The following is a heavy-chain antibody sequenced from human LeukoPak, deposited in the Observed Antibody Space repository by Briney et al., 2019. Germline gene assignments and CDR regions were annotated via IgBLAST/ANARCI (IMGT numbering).Heavy chain of an antibody. D-gene: IGHD2-2*01. J-gene: IGHJ3*02. CDR2: IYTSGST. V-gene: IGHV4-4*07. CDR1: GGSISSYY. CDR3: AKNYDNTYADVDI. Sequence: SGTLALPFTVSGGSISSYYWSWIRRPAGEGVEGIGRIYTSGSTNYNPALKSQVPMSVHTSKNQFSLNLSSVTVADTAVYYYAKNYDNTYADVDIWGQGTMVTVSS.